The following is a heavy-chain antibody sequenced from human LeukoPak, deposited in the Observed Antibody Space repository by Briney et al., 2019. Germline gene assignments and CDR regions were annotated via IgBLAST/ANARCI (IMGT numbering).Heavy chain of an antibody. CDR1: EFTFSNYW. V-gene: IGHV3-7*01. D-gene: IGHD5-12*01. CDR2: IKQDGSGT. CDR3: ARTSGYDFYFDY. Sequence: AGGSLRLSCAASEFTFSNYWMSWVRLAPGKGMEWVANIKQDGSGTYYVDSVKGRFTISRDNAKNSLYLQMNSLRAEDTAVYYCARTSGYDFYFDYWGQGTLVTVSS. J-gene: IGHJ4*02.